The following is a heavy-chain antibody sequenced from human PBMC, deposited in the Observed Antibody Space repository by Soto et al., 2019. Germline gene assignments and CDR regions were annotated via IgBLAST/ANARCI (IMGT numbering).Heavy chain of an antibody. Sequence: PGGSLRLSCAASGFTFSSYAMSWVRQAPGKGLDWVSAISSSGGSTYYADSVKGRFTVSRDNSKNTLYLQMNSLRAEDMAVYYCARLSNVYYSGGSCPNWFDPWGQGTLVTVSS. CDR1: GFTFSSYA. CDR3: ARLSNVYYSGGSCPNWFDP. J-gene: IGHJ5*02. D-gene: IGHD2-15*01. V-gene: IGHV3-23*01. CDR2: ISSSGGST.